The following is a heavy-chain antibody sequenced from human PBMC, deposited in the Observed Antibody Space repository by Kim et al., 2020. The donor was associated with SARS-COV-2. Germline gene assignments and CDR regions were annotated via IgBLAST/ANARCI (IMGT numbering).Heavy chain of an antibody. D-gene: IGHD3-10*01. CDR2: ITGNGRTT. Sequence: GGSLRLSCAGSGLRFNFHAMNWVRQAPGKGLEWVSGITGNGRTTYYADSVRGRFTISRDNSMATLHLQMNSLKAEDTAIYYCTKDKWFGELIYYNYGMDVWGQGTTVTVPS. CDR1: GLRFNFHA. CDR3: TKDKWFGELIYYNYGMDV. V-gene: IGHV3-23*01. J-gene: IGHJ6*02.